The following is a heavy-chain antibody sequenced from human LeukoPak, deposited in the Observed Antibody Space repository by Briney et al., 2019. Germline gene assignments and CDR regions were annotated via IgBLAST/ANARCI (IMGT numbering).Heavy chain of an antibody. CDR2: ISISSSYT. Sequence: GGSLRLSFAASGFTFSDYYMNWIRQAPGKGLEWVSYISISSSYTNYADTVEGRFTISRDNAKNSLYLQMNSLRAEDTAVYYCARDLRMGYYYDTSGYYAFDYWGQGTLVTVSS. J-gene: IGHJ4*02. CDR1: GFTFSDYY. D-gene: IGHD3-22*01. V-gene: IGHV3-11*05. CDR3: ARDLRMGYYYDTSGYYAFDY.